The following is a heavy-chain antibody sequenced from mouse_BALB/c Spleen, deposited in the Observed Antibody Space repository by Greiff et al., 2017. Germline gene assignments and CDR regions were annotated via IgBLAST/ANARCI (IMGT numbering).Heavy chain of an antibody. CDR3: ARIGYYYGSSPAWFAY. D-gene: IGHD1-1*01. J-gene: IGHJ3*01. V-gene: IGHV8-8*01. CDR1: GFSLSTSGMG. Sequence: QVTLKESGPGILQPSQTLSLTCSFSGFSLSTSGMGVGWIRQPSGKGLEWLAHIWWDDDKRYNPALKSRLTISKDTSSNQVFLKIASVDTADTATYYCARIGYYYGSSPAWFAYWGQGTLVTVSA. CDR2: IWWDDDK.